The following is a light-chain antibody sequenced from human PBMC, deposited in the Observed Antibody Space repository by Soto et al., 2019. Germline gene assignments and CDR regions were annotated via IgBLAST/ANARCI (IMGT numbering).Light chain of an antibody. J-gene: IGKJ1*01. Sequence: ETVMTQSPGTLSVSPGERATLSCRARQSVTSNLAWYQQKPGQAPRVLIYGASSRATGIPARFSGSGSGTEFILTISSLQSEDFAVYYCQEYNTWPWTFGQGTKVDIK. CDR2: GAS. CDR1: QSVTSN. V-gene: IGKV3-15*01. CDR3: QEYNTWPWT.